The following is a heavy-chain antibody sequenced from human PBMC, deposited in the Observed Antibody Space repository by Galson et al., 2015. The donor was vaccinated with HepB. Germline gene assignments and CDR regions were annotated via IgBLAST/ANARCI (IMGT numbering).Heavy chain of an antibody. J-gene: IGHJ2*01. CDR3: ARKVVEHEGYFDL. D-gene: IGHD2-15*01. CDR2: INSDGSST. CDR1: GFTFSSYW. Sequence: SLRLSCAASGFTFSSYWMHWVRQAPGKGLVWVSRINSDGSSTSYADSVKGRFTISRDSAKNTLHLQMNSLRAEDTAVYYCARKVVEHEGYFDLWGRGTLVTVSS. V-gene: IGHV3-74*01.